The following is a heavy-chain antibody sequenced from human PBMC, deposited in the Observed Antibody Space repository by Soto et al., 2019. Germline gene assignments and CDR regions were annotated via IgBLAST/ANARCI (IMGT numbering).Heavy chain of an antibody. J-gene: IGHJ4*02. V-gene: IGHV4-31*03. CDR1: VGSISSCGYY. CDR3: ARDNYYDSSGYPYFDY. Sequence: PSETLSLTCTVSVGSISSCGYYWSWIRQHPGKGLEWIGYIYYSGSTYYNPSLKSRVTISVDTSKNQFSLKLSSVTAADTAVYYCARDNYYDSSGYPYFDYWGQGTLVTVSS. CDR2: IYYSGST. D-gene: IGHD3-22*01.